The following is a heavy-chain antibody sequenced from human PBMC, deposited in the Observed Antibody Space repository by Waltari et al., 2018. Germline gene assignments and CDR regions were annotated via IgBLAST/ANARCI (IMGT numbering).Heavy chain of an antibody. J-gene: IGHJ4*02. V-gene: IGHV3-48*04. D-gene: IGHD6-19*01. CDR3: AREGSGWSQDY. CDR2: ISSSSSTI. Sequence: EVQLVESGGGLVQPGGSLRLSCAASGFTFSSYSMNWVRQAPGKGLEWVSYISSSSSTIYYADSVKGRFTISRDNAKNSLYLQMNSLRAEDTAVYYCAREGSGWSQDYWGQGTLVTVSS. CDR1: GFTFSSYS.